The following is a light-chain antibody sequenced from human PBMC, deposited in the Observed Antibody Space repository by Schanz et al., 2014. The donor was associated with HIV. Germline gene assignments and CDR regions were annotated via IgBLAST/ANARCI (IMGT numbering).Light chain of an antibody. CDR2: GAS. J-gene: IGKJ2*01. V-gene: IGKV3-15*01. Sequence: EIVMTQSPATLSVSPGESATLSCRASESVSNNLAWYQQKPGQAPRLLIYGASTRATGVPARFSGSGSGTEFTLTISSLQSEDFAVYYCQQYGSSLMYTFGQGTKLEIK. CDR3: QQYGSSLMYT. CDR1: ESVSNN.